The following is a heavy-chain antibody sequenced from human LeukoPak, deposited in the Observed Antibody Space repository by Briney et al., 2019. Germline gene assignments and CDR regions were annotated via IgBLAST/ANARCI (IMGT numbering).Heavy chain of an antibody. D-gene: IGHD6-19*01. CDR3: ARDNPYSSGSFDY. Sequence: GGSLRLPCAASGFTFSTYTMNWVRQAPGKGLEWVSSISSSSIYIYYADSVKGRFTISRDNAKNSLYLQMNSLRAEDTAVYYCARDNPYSSGSFDYWGQGTLVTVSS. J-gene: IGHJ4*02. CDR1: GFTFSTYT. V-gene: IGHV3-21*01. CDR2: ISSSSIYI.